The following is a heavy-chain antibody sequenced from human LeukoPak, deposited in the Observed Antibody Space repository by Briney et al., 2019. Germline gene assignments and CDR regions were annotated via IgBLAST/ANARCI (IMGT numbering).Heavy chain of an antibody. CDR3: AKVLRFLEWLFDY. D-gene: IGHD3-3*01. CDR2: ISYDGSNK. CDR1: GFTFSSYG. V-gene: IGHV3-30*18. J-gene: IGHJ4*02. Sequence: PGGSLRLSCAASGFTFSSYGMHWVRQAPGKGLEWVAVISYDGSNKYYADSVKGRFTNSRDNSKNTLYLQMNSLRAEDTAVYYCAKVLRFLEWLFDYWGQGTLVTVSS.